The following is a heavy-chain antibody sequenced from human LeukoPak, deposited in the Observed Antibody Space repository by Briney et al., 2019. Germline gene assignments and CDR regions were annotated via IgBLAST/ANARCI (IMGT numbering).Heavy chain of an antibody. CDR3: AREGGFYRPLAY. CDR1: GGSVTSTNW. D-gene: IGHD3-3*01. V-gene: IGHV4-4*02. J-gene: IGHJ4*02. CDR2: VHLDGRT. Sequence: PSGTLSLTCGVSGGSVTSTNWWTWVRQPPRKVLEWIGEVHLDGRTNYNPSLKSRLTMSVDLSENHISLKLTSVTAADPAVYYCAREGGFYRPLAYSGQGTLVTVSS.